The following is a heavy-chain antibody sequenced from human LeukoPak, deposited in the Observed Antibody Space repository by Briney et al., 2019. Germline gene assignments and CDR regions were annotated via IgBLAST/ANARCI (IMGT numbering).Heavy chain of an antibody. J-gene: IGHJ5*01. CDR3: ARDGGGYDS. CDR1: GFTFTTYW. CDR2: IKEDGSRD. D-gene: IGHD5-24*01. V-gene: IGHV3-7*01. Sequence: GGSPRLSCAASGFTFTTYWMSWVRQTPEKGLEWVANIKEDGSRDYYVDSVKGRFTISRDNAKNLLYLQMKSLRAEDTDTYYCARDGGGYDSWGQGTLVTVSS.